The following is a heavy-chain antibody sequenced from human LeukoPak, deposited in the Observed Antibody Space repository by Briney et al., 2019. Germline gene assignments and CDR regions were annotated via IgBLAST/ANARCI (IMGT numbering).Heavy chain of an antibody. Sequence: GGSLRLSCATSRFTFTNAWMSWVRQAPGKGLEWVGRITSKTDGGTTDYAAPVKGRFTISRDDSENTLYLQMNSLKAEDTAVYYCNTDHLVRGQVVVVDYWGQGTLVTVSS. D-gene: IGHD3-22*01. CDR3: NTDHLVRGQVVVVDY. CDR2: ITSKTDGGTT. V-gene: IGHV3-15*01. CDR1: RFTFTNAW. J-gene: IGHJ4*02.